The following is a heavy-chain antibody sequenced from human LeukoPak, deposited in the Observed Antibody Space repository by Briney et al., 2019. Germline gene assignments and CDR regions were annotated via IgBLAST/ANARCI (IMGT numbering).Heavy chain of an antibody. V-gene: IGHV4-34*01. D-gene: IGHD4-11*01. CDR3: ARGLTTVSSYNWFDP. CDR2: INHSGST. Sequence: PGGSLRLSCAASGFTFSSYAMSWIRQPPGKGLEWIGEINHSGSTNYNPSLKSRVTISVDTSKNQFSLKLSSVTAADTAVYYCARGLTTVSSYNWFDPWGQGTLVTVSS. CDR1: GFTFSSYA. J-gene: IGHJ5*02.